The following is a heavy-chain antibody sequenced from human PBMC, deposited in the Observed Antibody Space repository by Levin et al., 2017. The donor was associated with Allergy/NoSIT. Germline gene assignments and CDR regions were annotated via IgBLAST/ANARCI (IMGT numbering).Heavy chain of an antibody. CDR3: ARDVGVVVIRDYYYGMDV. D-gene: IGHD3-22*01. CDR1: GGTFSSYA. V-gene: IGHV1-69*13. Sequence: SVKVSCKASGGTFSSYAISWVRQAPGQGLEWMGGIIPIFGTANYAQKFQGRVTITADESTSTAYMELSSLRSEDTAVYYCARDVGVVVIRDYYYGMDVWGQGTTVTVSS. CDR2: IIPIFGTA. J-gene: IGHJ6*02.